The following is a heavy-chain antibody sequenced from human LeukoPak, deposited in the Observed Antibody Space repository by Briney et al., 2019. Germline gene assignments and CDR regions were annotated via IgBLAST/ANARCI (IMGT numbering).Heavy chain of an antibody. Sequence: SETLSLTCAVSGYSISSRSDYWGWIRQTPGKGLEWIGNLDSSGSTYYNPSLKSRVTISVGTSKNQFSLNLRSVTAADTAIYFCSRSHDYGGLYFYYYMDVWGKGTTVTVSS. J-gene: IGHJ6*03. CDR3: SRSHDYGGLYFYYYMDV. CDR1: GYSISSRSDY. V-gene: IGHV4-39*01. CDR2: LDSSGST. D-gene: IGHD4-23*01.